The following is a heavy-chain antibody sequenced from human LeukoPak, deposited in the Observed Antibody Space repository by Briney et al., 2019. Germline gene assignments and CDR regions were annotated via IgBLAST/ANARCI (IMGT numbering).Heavy chain of an antibody. CDR1: GYSISSGYY. D-gene: IGHD6-13*01. V-gene: IGHV4-38-2*02. CDR3: ARLTSSWYQDWYFDL. J-gene: IGHJ2*01. CDR2: IYHSGKS. Sequence: PSETLSLTCSVSGYSISSGYYWDWIRQPPGKGLEWIASIYHSGKSYYNPSLESRVTISVDTSKNQFSLKLSSVTAADTAVYYCARLTSSWYQDWYFDLWGRGTLVTVSS.